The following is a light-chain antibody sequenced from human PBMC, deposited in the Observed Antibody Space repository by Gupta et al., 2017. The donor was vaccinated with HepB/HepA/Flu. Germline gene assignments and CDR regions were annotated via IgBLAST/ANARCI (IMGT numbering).Light chain of an antibody. CDR2: WAS. CDR1: QSVLYSSNNKNY. J-gene: IGKJ2*01. V-gene: IGKV4-1*01. Sequence: GMTQSPDSLAVSLGARATINCKSSQSVLYSSNNKNYLAWYQQKPGQPPKLLIYWASTRESGVPDRFSGSGSGTDFTLTISSLQAEDVAVYYCQQYYSTPYTFGQGTNLEIK. CDR3: QQYYSTPYT.